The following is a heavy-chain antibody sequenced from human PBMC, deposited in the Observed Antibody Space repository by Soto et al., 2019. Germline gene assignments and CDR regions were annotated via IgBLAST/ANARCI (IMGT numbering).Heavy chain of an antibody. CDR2: IGTAGDT. J-gene: IGHJ4*02. V-gene: IGHV3-13*04. CDR3: ARAIGPTLFDY. CDR1: GFTFSSYD. Sequence: GGSLRLSCSASGFTFSSYDMHWVRQCPGKGLEWVSAIGTAGDTNYAGSVKGRFTISRENAKNSLYLQMNSLRAGDTAIYFCARAIGPTLFDYWGQGTLVTVSS. D-gene: IGHD3-22*01.